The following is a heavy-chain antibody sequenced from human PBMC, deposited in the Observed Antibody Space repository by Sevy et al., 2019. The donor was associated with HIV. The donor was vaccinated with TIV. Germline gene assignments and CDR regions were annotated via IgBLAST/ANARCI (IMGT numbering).Heavy chain of an antibody. D-gene: IGHD3-9*01. Sequence: GSLRLSCVVSGFTFSRSWMSWVRQAPGKGLEWVANIKEDGSEKYYVDSVKGRFTITRDNAKNELFLQMNNLRDEDTAVYYCARHTGEPYYFEIWGQGTLVTVSS. CDR1: GFTFSRSW. V-gene: IGHV3-7*03. CDR2: IKEDGSEK. J-gene: IGHJ4*02. CDR3: ARHTGEPYYFEI.